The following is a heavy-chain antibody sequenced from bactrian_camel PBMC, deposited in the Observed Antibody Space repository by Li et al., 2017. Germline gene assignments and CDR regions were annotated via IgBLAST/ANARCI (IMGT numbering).Heavy chain of an antibody. CDR1: GDTDSNYC. V-gene: IGHV3S1*01. CDR3: AAERDRTAYNWAAYNY. CDR2: IWSSGGST. D-gene: IGHD7*01. Sequence: HVQLVESGGGSVQSGGSLRLSCTASGDTDSNYCMGWFRRAPGKGLEWVSRIWSSGGSTYYADSVKARFTISRDNAKNTLYLQMSSLKTEDTAVYYCAAERDRTAYNWAAYNYWGQGTQVTVS. J-gene: IGHJ4*01.